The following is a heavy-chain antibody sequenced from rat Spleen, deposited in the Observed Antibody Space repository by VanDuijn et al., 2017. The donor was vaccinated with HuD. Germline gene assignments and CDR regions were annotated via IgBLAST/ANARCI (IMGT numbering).Heavy chain of an antibody. D-gene: IGHD1-11*01. CDR2: IWGNGSP. CDR1: GFSLSNYG. CDR3: ARDLYGGYTDY. J-gene: IGHJ2*01. Sequence: QVQLKESGPGLVQPSQTLSLTCTVSGFSLSNYGVIWVRQPPGKGLEWMGVIWGNGSPNYNSALKSRLSISRDTSKSQVYLKMNSLQTEDTATYYCARDLYGGYTDYWGQGVMVTVSS. V-gene: IGHV2-13*01.